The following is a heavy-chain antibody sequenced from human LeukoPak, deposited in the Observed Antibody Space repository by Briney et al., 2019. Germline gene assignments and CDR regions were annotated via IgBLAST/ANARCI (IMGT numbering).Heavy chain of an antibody. J-gene: IGHJ4*02. D-gene: IGHD6-19*01. CDR3: AKVHSSGFFDY. CDR1: GFIFSSYG. V-gene: IGHV3-30*18. Sequence: PGRSLRLSCAASGFIFSSYGMHWVRQAPGKGLEWVAVISYDGSNKYYADSVKGRFTISRDNSKNTLYLQMNSLRAEDTAVYYCAKVHSSGFFDYWGQGTLVTVSS. CDR2: ISYDGSNK.